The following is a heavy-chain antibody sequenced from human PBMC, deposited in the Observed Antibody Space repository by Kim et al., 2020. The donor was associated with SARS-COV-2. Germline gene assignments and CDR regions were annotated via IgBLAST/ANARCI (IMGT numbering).Heavy chain of an antibody. Sequence: SETLSLTCAVYGGSFSGYYWSWIRQPPGKGLEWIGEINHSGSTNYNPSLRSRLTISVDTSKNQFSLTLTSVTAADTAVYYCARGGRAVGGRCDFYGNDFCGQGTAAPVS. CDR1: GGSFSGYY. CDR3: ARGGRAVGGRCDFYGNDF. J-gene: IGHJ6*02. D-gene: IGHD3-10*01. CDR2: INHSGST. V-gene: IGHV4-34*01.